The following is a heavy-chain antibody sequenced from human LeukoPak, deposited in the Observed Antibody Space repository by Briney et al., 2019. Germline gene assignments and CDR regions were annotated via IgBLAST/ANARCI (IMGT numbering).Heavy chain of an antibody. CDR3: ARDFHDYGDYYMDV. CDR1: GFTFDDYG. D-gene: IGHD4-17*01. Sequence: GGSLRLSCAASGFTFDDYGMSWVRQAPGKGLEWVSGINWNGGSTGYADSVKGRFTISRDNAKNSLYLQMNSLRAEDTAVYYCARDFHDYGDYYMDVWGKGTTVTISS. V-gene: IGHV3-20*04. J-gene: IGHJ6*03. CDR2: INWNGGST.